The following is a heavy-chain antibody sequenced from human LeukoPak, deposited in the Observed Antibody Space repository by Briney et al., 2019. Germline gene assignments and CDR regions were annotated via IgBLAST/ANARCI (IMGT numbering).Heavy chain of an antibody. V-gene: IGHV5-10-1*01. CDR2: IDPSDSYT. D-gene: IGHD7-27*01. J-gene: IGHJ6*02. Sequence: HGESLKISCKGSGYSFTSYWISWVRQMPGKGLEWMGRIDPSDSYTNYSPSFQGHVTISADKSISTAYLQWSSLKASDTAMYYCTRQQVLLGYYYYGMDVWGQGTTVTVSS. CDR1: GYSFTSYW. CDR3: TRQQVLLGYYYYGMDV.